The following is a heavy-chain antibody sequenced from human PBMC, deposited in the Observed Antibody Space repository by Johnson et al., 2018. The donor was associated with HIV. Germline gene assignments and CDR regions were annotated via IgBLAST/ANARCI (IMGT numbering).Heavy chain of an antibody. V-gene: IGHV3-9*01. D-gene: IGHD6-13*01. CDR1: GFTFDDYA. Sequence: VQLVESGGTVVQPGRSLRLSCAASGFTFDDYAMHWVRQAPGKGLEWFSGTSWDSGSIGSAASAKGRFTLSRDNAKNCLHLQLNSRRVEDTALYSCASEGPGYSSSRGAFDIWGQGTMVTVSS. CDR2: TSWDSGSI. CDR3: ASEGPGYSSSRGAFDI. J-gene: IGHJ3*02.